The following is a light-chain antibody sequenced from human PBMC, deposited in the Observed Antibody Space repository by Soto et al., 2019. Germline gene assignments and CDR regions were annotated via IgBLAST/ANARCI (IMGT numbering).Light chain of an antibody. CDR1: QSITSW. CDR2: KAS. CDR3: QEYGGSPLYA. Sequence: DIQMTQSPSTLSASVGDRVTITCRASQSITSWLAWYQQKPGKAPKLLIYKASSLESGVPSRFSGSGSGTEFTLTISRLEPEDFAVYYCQEYGGSPLYAFGQGTKLEIK. V-gene: IGKV1-5*03. J-gene: IGKJ2*01.